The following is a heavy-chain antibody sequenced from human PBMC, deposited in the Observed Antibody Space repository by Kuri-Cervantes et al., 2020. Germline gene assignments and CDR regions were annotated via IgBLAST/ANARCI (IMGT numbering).Heavy chain of an antibody. CDR1: GFTFSSYR. Sequence: GESLKISCAAPGFTFSSYRMNWVRQAPGKGLEWVSSISSSSSTIYYADSAKGRFTISRDNAKNSLYLQMNSLRDEDTAVYYWARDWAATDAFDIWGQGTMVTVSS. CDR2: ISSSSSTI. J-gene: IGHJ3*02. D-gene: IGHD6-25*01. CDR3: ARDWAATDAFDI. V-gene: IGHV3-48*02.